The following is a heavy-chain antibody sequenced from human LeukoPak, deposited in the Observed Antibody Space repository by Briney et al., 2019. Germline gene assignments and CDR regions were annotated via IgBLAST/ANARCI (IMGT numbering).Heavy chain of an antibody. Sequence: ASVKVSCKASGYTFTGYAILWVRQAPGQRLEWMGWINAGNGNTKYSQDFQGRVTITRDTSASTAYMELSRLRSEDMAVYYCARGRWTSHSVGYYFDNWGQGTLVTVSS. D-gene: IGHD3/OR15-3a*01. CDR1: GYTFTGYA. V-gene: IGHV1-3*03. CDR3: ARGRWTSHSVGYYFDN. CDR2: INAGNGNT. J-gene: IGHJ4*02.